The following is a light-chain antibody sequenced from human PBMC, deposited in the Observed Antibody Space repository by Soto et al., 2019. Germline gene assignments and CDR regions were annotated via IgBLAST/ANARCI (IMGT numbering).Light chain of an antibody. CDR3: QQFYKGWT. CDR1: QSVGTS. Sequence: DIQMTQSPSTLSASVGDRVTITCRASQSVGTSLAWYQQQRGKAPKLLIYGVSTLESGVPSRFSGFGSGTEFTLSISSLQPGDFGTYYCQQFYKGWTFGQGTRV. CDR2: GVS. J-gene: IGKJ1*01. V-gene: IGKV1-5*01.